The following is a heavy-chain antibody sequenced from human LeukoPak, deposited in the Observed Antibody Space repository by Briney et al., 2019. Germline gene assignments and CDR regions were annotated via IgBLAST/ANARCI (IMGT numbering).Heavy chain of an antibody. J-gene: IGHJ4*02. CDR1: GFTFSSYW. V-gene: IGHV3-74*01. Sequence: GGSLRLSCAASGFTFSSYWMHWVRHAPGKGLVWVSHINSEDSITKYADSVKGRFTISRDNAKNTLYLQMNSLRAEDTAVYYCARGGPYYYDNSDSYYFDYWGQGALVTVSS. D-gene: IGHD3-22*01. CDR2: INSEDSIT. CDR3: ARGGPYYYDNSDSYYFDY.